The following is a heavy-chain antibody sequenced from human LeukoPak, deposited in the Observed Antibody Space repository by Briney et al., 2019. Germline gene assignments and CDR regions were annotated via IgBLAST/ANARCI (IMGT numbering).Heavy chain of an antibody. CDR1: GFPFSSYG. V-gene: IGHV3-33*06. J-gene: IGHJ6*02. D-gene: IGHD2-15*01. CDR3: TQGGGSYGMDV. CDR2: IWYDGSTK. Sequence: GGSLRLSCAASGFPFSSYGIHWVRQAPGKGLEWVAVIWYDGSTKYYADSVKGRFTISRDNSKNTLYLQMNSLRAEDTAVYYCTQGGGSYGMDVWGQGTTVTVSS.